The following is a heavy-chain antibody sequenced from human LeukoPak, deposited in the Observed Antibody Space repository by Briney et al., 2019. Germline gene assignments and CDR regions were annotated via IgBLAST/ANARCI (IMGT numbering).Heavy chain of an antibody. Sequence: ASVEVSCKTSGYTFSSYGITWVRQAPGQGLEWMAWINGYNGDTDYAQNFQGRVTVTTDTSTSTVYMELRSLRSDDTAVYYCARGRMYDAFDIWGQGTMVTVSS. J-gene: IGHJ3*02. CDR1: GYTFSSYG. CDR2: INGYNGDT. CDR3: ARGRMYDAFDI. V-gene: IGHV1-18*01. D-gene: IGHD2-15*01.